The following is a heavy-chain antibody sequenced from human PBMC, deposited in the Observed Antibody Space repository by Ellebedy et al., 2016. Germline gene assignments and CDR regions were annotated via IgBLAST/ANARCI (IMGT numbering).Heavy chain of an antibody. Sequence: GESLKISXAASGFTFNIAGMTWVRQAPGKGLEWVATIVNSGRETYYADPLKGRFTISRDNAMNSVYLQMDSLTVEDTAVYYCTRDGSEWSRDYWGQGTPGHRLL. V-gene: IGHV3-21*06. CDR3: TRDGSEWSRDY. J-gene: IGHJ4*02. D-gene: IGHD2-8*01. CDR2: IVNSGRET. CDR1: GFTFNIAG.